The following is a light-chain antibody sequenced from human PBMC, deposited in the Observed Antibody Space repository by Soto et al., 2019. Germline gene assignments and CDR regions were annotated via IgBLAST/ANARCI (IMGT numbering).Light chain of an antibody. CDR3: QQYNNWLQRT. CDR2: GAS. Sequence: EIVMTQSPATLSLSPGERATLSCRASQSVSSNLAWYQQKPGQAPRLLIYGASTRATGIPARFSGSGSGTEFTLTISSLQAEDFVVYYCQQYNNWLQRTFGQGTKVEIK. CDR1: QSVSSN. V-gene: IGKV3-15*01. J-gene: IGKJ1*01.